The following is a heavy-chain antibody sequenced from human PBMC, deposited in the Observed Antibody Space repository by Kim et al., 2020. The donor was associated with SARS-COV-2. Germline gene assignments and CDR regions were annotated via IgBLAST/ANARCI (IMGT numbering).Heavy chain of an antibody. CDR2: TYYRSKWYN. CDR3: AGGGDWNYGYYFGY. V-gene: IGHV6-1*01. Sequence: SQTLSLTCVISGDSVSTNRGAWSWIRQYPSRGLEWLGRTYYRSKWYNHYAGSVKSRITINPDTSKNQFSLHLNSVTPEDTAVYYCAGGGDWNYGYYFGYWGPGTLVTVSS. D-gene: IGHD1-7*01. J-gene: IGHJ4*02. CDR1: GDSVSTNRGA.